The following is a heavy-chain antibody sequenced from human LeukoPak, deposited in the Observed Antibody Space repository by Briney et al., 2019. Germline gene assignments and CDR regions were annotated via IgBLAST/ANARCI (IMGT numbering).Heavy chain of an antibody. V-gene: IGHV4-61*02. CDR1: GDSISSGSYY. CDR2: IYTSGST. J-gene: IGHJ5*02. D-gene: IGHD2-2*01. CDR3: ARDAVPAAIVDP. Sequence: SQTLSLTCTVSGDSISSGSYYWSWIRQPAGKGLEWIGRIYTSGSTNYNPSLKSRVTMSVDTSKNQFSLKLSSVTAADTAVYYCARDAVPAAIVDPWGQGTLVTVSS.